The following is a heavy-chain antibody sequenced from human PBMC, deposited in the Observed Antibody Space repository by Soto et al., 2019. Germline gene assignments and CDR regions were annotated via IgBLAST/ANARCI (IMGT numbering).Heavy chain of an antibody. V-gene: IGHV4-4*07. D-gene: IGHD6-6*01. CDR2: IYTSGST. CDR1: GGSISSYY. J-gene: IGHJ4*02. Sequence: QVQLQESGPGLVKPSETLSLTCTVSGGSISSYYWSWIRQPAGKGLEWIGRIYTSGSTNYNPSLQGRVAMSVDTSKDQFSLKLSSVTDADTAVYYCARVMEQLALDYWGQGTLVTVSA. CDR3: ARVMEQLALDY.